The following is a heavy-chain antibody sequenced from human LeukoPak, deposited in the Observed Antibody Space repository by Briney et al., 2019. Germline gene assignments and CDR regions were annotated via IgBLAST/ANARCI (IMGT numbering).Heavy chain of an antibody. J-gene: IGHJ2*01. CDR3: VRRSVIYWYFDL. D-gene: IGHD2-21*01. Sequence: PSETLSLTCTVSGGSISSYYWSWIRQPAGKGLEWIGRIYTSGSTNYNPSLKSRVTISVDTSKNQLSLKLSSVTAADTAVYYCVRRSVIYWYFDLWGRGTLVTVTS. CDR2: IYTSGST. V-gene: IGHV4-4*07. CDR1: GGSISSYY.